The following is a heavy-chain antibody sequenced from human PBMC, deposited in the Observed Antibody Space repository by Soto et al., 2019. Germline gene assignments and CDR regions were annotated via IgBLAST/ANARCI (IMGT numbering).Heavy chain of an antibody. CDR2: IYHSGST. CDR1: GGSISSINW. Sequence: AETLSLTCAVSGGSISSINWWSWVRQPPGKGLEWIGEIYHSGSTNYNPSLKSRVTISVDKSKNQFSLKLSSVTAADTAVYYCARVLIRDGGDGYYYGMDVWGQGTTVTVSS. V-gene: IGHV4-4*02. D-gene: IGHD3-16*01. J-gene: IGHJ6*02. CDR3: ARVLIRDGGDGYYYGMDV.